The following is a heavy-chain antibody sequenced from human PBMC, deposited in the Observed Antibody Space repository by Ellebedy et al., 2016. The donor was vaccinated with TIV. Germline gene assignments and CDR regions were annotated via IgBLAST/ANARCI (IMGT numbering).Heavy chain of an antibody. V-gene: IGHV4-34*01. CDR3: AYSGRHYPDY. CDR2: VNHSGSN. D-gene: IGHD1-26*01. Sequence: MPSETLSLTCAVYGGSFSAYYSSCLRQPPGKGLEWIGEVNHSGSNNYNPSLKSRVPISVDTSNNQFSLKLNSVTAAGHAVYYCAYSGRHYPDYWGQGTLVTVSS. CDR1: GGSFSAYY. J-gene: IGHJ4*02.